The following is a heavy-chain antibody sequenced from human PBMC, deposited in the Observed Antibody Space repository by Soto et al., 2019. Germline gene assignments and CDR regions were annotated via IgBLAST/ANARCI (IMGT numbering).Heavy chain of an antibody. CDR1: GDSVSSNSAA. CDR2: TFYRSKWYN. D-gene: IGHD1-26*01. J-gene: IGHJ6*02. V-gene: IGHV6-1*01. Sequence: PSQTLSLTCAISGDSVSSNSAAWSWIRQSPSRGLEWPGRTFYRSKWYNDYAVSVKGRITINPDTSKNLFSLQLNSVTPEDTAVYYCAKEGGNHYYYYAMDVWGQGTTVTVSS. CDR3: AKEGGNHYYYYAMDV.